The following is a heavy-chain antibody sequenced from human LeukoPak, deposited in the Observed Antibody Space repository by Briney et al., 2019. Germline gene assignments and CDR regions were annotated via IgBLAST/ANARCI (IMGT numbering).Heavy chain of an antibody. CDR3: AKSLLQARFLEWLLPTHDAFDI. V-gene: IGHV3-23*01. D-gene: IGHD3-3*01. CDR1: GFTFSSYW. J-gene: IGHJ3*02. Sequence: GGSLRLSCAASGFTFSSYWMSWVRQAPGKGLEWVSAISGSGGSTYYADSVKGRFTISRDNSKNTLYLQMNSLRAEDTAVYYCAKSLLQARFLEWLLPTHDAFDIWGQGTMVTVSS. CDR2: ISGSGGST.